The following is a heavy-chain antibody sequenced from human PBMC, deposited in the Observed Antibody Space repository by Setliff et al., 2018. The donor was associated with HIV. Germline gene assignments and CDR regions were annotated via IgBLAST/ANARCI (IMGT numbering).Heavy chain of an antibody. J-gene: IGHJ4*02. CDR2: IYTSGST. CDR3: ARRPWGHSDY. V-gene: IGHV4-4*09. CDR1: GGSISSYY. Sequence: SETLSLTCTVSGGSISSYYWSWIRQPPGKGLEWIGYIYTSGSTNYNPSLKSRVTISVDTSKNQFSLKLSSVTAADTAIYYCARRPWGHSDYWGQGTLVTVSS. D-gene: IGHD3-16*01.